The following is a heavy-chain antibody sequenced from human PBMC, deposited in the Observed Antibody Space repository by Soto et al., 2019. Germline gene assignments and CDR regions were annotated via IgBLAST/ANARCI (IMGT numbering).Heavy chain of an antibody. CDR2: IKQDGSEK. D-gene: IGHD3-9*01. CDR1: GFTFSSYW. CDR3: AREGGYYNILTGFPPGRYYYYGMDV. V-gene: IGHV3-7*03. Sequence: GGSLRLSCAASGFTFSSYWMSWVRQAPGKGLEWVANIKQDGSEKYYVDSVKGRFTISRDNAKNSLYLQMNSLRAEDTAVYYCAREGGYYNILTGFPPGRYYYYGMDVWGQGTTVTVSS. J-gene: IGHJ6*02.